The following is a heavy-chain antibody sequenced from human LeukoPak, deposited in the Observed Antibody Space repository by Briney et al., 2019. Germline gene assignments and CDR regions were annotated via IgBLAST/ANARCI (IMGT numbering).Heavy chain of an antibody. V-gene: IGHV1-46*01. D-gene: IGHD5-12*01. J-gene: IGHJ6*03. CDR3: ARHSHQEPVVGYTNYYYYYYMDV. CDR2: INPSGGST. Sequence: ASVKVSCKASGYTFTSYYMHWVRQAPGQGLEWMGIINPSGGSTSYAQKFQGRVTMTRDMSTSTVYMELSSLRSEDTAVYYCARHSHQEPVVGYTNYYYYYYMDVWGKGATVTVSS. CDR1: GYTFTSYY.